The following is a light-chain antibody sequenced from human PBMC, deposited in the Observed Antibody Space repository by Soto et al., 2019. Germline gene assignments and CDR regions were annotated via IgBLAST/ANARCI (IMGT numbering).Light chain of an antibody. CDR1: SSDVGAFNY. Sequence: QSALTQPASVSGSPGQSITISCTGTSSDVGAFNYVSWYLQYPGNAPKLMIYEVGNRPSGVSNRFSGSNSGNTASPTSSGLQAEDEAYYYGCSYESGSIYVFGTGTKLTVL. J-gene: IGLJ1*01. V-gene: IGLV2-14*01. CDR3: CSYESGSIYV. CDR2: EVG.